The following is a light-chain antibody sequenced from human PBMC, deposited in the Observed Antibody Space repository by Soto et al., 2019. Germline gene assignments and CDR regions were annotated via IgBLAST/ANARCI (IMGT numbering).Light chain of an antibody. CDR2: DVT. Sequence: QSALTQPASVSGSPGQSITISCTGTSSDIGGYNSVSWYQQHPGKVPKLLIYDVTNRPSGISNRFSGSKSGNTVSLTISGLQAEDEADYYCSSYGSSNTVVFGGGTKLTVL. CDR3: SSYGSSNTVV. V-gene: IGLV2-14*01. CDR1: SSDIGGYNS. J-gene: IGLJ3*02.